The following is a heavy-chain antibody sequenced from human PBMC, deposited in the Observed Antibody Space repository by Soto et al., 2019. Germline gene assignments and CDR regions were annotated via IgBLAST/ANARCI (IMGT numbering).Heavy chain of an antibody. J-gene: IGHJ4*02. D-gene: IGHD3-10*01. Sequence: EVQLVESGGGWVQPGGSLRLSCAASAFTFSDHFMDWVRQAPGKGLEWVGRTRNKANSYTTEYAASVKGRFTISRDDSKNLLYLQMNSLKTEDTAVYYCTIGFPKFDSWGQGTLVTVSS. CDR2: TRNKANSYTT. V-gene: IGHV3-72*01. CDR1: AFTFSDHF. CDR3: TIGFPKFDS.